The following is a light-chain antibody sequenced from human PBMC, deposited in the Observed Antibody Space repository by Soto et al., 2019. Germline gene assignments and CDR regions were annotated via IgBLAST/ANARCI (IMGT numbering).Light chain of an antibody. CDR1: QGISSY. Sequence: DIQLTQSPSFLSASVGDRVTITCRASQGISSYLAWYQQKPGKAPKLLIYAASTLQSGVPSRFSGSGSGTGSTLTNSSLQPEDFATYDCQQLNRYPFSFGPGTKGDIK. CDR3: QQLNRYPFS. J-gene: IGKJ3*01. V-gene: IGKV1-9*01. CDR2: AAS.